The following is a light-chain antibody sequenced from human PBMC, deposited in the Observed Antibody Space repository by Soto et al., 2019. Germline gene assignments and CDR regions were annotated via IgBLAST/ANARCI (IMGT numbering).Light chain of an antibody. Sequence: QSALTQPASVSGSPGQSITISCTGTSSDVGGYNYVSWYQQHPGKAPKLMIYDVSNRPSGVSNRFSGSKSGNTASLTISGFQADDESDYYCSSYTSSSTLLYVFGTGTKVTVL. CDR2: DVS. J-gene: IGLJ1*01. CDR1: SSDVGGYNY. V-gene: IGLV2-14*01. CDR3: SSYTSSSTLLYV.